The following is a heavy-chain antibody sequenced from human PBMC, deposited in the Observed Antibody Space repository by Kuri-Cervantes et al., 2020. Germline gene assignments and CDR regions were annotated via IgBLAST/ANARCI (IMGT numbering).Heavy chain of an antibody. D-gene: IGHD6-19*01. Sequence: GRSLRPSCATSGFTVSSNYMSWVRQAPGKGLEWVSVIYSGGSTYYADTVKGRFTISRDNSKNTLYLQMNSLRAEDTAVYNCARDKDSSGWLDYWGQGTLVTVSS. J-gene: IGHJ4*02. CDR3: ARDKDSSGWLDY. CDR2: IYSGGST. V-gene: IGHV3-53*01. CDR1: GFTVSSNY.